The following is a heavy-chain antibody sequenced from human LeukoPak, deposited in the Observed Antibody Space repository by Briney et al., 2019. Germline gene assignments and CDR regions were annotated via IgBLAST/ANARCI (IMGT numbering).Heavy chain of an antibody. CDR2: IRYDGSNK. D-gene: IGHD2-2*01. Sequence: GGSLRLSYAASGFTFSSYGMHWVRQAPGKGLEWVASIRYDGSNKYYADSVKGRFTISRDNSKNTLYLQMNSLRAEDTAVYYCAKEFCSSTSCQGWFDPWGQGTLLTVSS. J-gene: IGHJ5*02. CDR3: AKEFCSSTSCQGWFDP. V-gene: IGHV3-30*02. CDR1: GFTFSSYG.